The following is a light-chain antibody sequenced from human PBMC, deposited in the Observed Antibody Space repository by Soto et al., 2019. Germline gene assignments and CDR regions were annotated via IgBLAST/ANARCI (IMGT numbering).Light chain of an antibody. Sequence: DLQMTQSPSSLSASVGDRVTITCRASQGVSKLLVWFQQKPGKAPRSLIYGASTLQSGVPSRFSGSGSGTDFTLTISRLQPEDVATYYCQQYNFYPPTFGGGTKVEI. V-gene: IGKV1-16*01. CDR3: QQYNFYPPT. J-gene: IGKJ4*01. CDR2: GAS. CDR1: QGVSKL.